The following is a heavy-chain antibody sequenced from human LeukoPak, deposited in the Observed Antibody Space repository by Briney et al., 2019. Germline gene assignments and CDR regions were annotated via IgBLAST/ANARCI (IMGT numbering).Heavy chain of an antibody. V-gene: IGHV1-18*01. CDR1: GYTFTGYG. D-gene: IGHD4-17*01. CDR3: ARLHDYGDYQPPGFDY. J-gene: IGHJ4*02. CDR2: ISAYNGNT. Sequence: ASVKVSCKASGYTFTGYGISWVRQAPGQGLEWMGWISAYNGNTNYAQKLQGRVTMTTDTSTSTAYMELRSLRSDDTAVYYCARLHDYGDYQPPGFDYWGQGTLVTVSS.